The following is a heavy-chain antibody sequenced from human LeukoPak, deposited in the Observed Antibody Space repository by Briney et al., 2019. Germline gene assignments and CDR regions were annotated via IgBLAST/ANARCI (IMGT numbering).Heavy chain of an antibody. Sequence: SETLSLTCTVSGGSISSYYWSWIRQPAGKGLEWIGRIYTSGSTNYNPSLKSRVTMSVDTSKNQFSLKLSSVTAADTAVYYCARDPIAARPGPYYYYYMDVWGKGTTVTVSS. CDR2: IYTSGST. V-gene: IGHV4-4*07. J-gene: IGHJ6*03. CDR3: ARDPIAARPGPYYYYYMDV. CDR1: GGSISSYY. D-gene: IGHD6-6*01.